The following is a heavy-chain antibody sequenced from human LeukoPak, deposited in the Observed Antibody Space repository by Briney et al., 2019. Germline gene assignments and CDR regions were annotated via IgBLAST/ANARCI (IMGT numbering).Heavy chain of an antibody. D-gene: IGHD3-22*01. CDR3: AGRPYYDSSGYYYHDAFDI. Sequence: SETLSLTCTVSGGSISSYYWSWIRQPAGKGLEWIGRIYTSGSTNYNPSLKSRVTMSVDTSKNQFSLKLSSVTAADTAVYYCAGRPYYDSSGYYYHDAFDIWGQGTMVTVSS. CDR1: GGSISSYY. J-gene: IGHJ3*02. CDR2: IYTSGST. V-gene: IGHV4-4*07.